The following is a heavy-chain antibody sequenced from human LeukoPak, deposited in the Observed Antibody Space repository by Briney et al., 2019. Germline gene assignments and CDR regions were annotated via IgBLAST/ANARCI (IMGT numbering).Heavy chain of an antibody. Sequence: ASVKVSCKAPGGTFSSYAISWVRRAPGQGLEWMGRIIPILGIANYAQKFQGRVTITADKSTSTAYMELSSLRSEDTAVYYCARGRQNYDFWSGYSHDAFDIWGQGTMVTVSS. V-gene: IGHV1-69*04. D-gene: IGHD3-3*01. J-gene: IGHJ3*02. CDR2: IIPILGIA. CDR1: GGTFSSYA. CDR3: ARGRQNYDFWSGYSHDAFDI.